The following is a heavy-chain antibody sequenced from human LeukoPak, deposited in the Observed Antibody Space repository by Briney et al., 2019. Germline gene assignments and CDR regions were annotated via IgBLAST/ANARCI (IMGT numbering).Heavy chain of an antibody. CDR3: ARDGIFGSLLWFGELSPGAFDI. Sequence: PSQTLSLTCAVSGGSISSGSYYWSWIRQPAGKGLEWIGRIYTSGSTNYNPSLKSRVTISVDTSKNQFSLKLSSVTAADTAVYYCARDGIFGSLLWFGELSPGAFDIWGQGTMVTVSS. D-gene: IGHD3-10*01. CDR2: IYTSGST. V-gene: IGHV4-61*02. CDR1: GGSISSGSYY. J-gene: IGHJ3*02.